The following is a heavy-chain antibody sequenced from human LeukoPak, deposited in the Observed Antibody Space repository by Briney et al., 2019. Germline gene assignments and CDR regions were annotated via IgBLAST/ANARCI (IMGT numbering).Heavy chain of an antibody. Sequence: ASVKVSCKASGGTFSSCAISWVRQAPGQGLEWMGRIIPIFGIANYAQKFQGRVTITADKSTSTAYMELSSLRSEDTAVYYCARENSNYEYYYGMDVWGQGTTVTVSS. D-gene: IGHD4-11*01. CDR1: GGTFSSCA. V-gene: IGHV1-69*04. CDR3: ARENSNYEYYYGMDV. J-gene: IGHJ6*02. CDR2: IIPIFGIA.